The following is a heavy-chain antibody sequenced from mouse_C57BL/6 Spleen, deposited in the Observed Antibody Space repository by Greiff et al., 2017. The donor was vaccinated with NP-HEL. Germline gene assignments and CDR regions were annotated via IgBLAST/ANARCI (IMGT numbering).Heavy chain of an antibody. CDR3: ARSNYEYDVYYYAMDY. V-gene: IGHV1-82*01. CDR1: GYAFSSSW. D-gene: IGHD2-4*01. J-gene: IGHJ4*01. Sequence: VQLVESGPELVKPGASVKISCKASGYAFSSSWMNWVKQRPGQGLEWIGRIYPGDGDTNYNGKFKGKATLTADKSSSTAYMQLSSLASEDSAVYFCARSNYEYDVYYYAMDYWGQGTSVTVSS. CDR2: IYPGDGDT.